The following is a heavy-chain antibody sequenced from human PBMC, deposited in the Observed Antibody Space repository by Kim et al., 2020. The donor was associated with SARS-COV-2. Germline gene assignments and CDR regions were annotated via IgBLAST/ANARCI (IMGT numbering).Heavy chain of an antibody. CDR2: TSFDEKIK. CDR3: ARVQGGSWPRGYFQH. Sequence: GGSLRLSCAASGFTFSNFAIHWVRQSPGKGLEWVAVTSFDEKIKYYADSVRGRFSISRDSSKNTLYLQMDSLRPEDTAVYYCARVQGGSWPRGYFQHWG. D-gene: IGHD6-13*01. CDR1: GFTFSNFA. J-gene: IGHJ1*01. V-gene: IGHV3-30*04.